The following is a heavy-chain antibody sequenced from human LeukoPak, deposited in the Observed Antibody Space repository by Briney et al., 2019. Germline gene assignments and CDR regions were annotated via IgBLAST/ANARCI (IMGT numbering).Heavy chain of an antibody. J-gene: IGHJ6*02. CDR2: LTDSSGYT. CDR3: ARDLAADKRPMDV. D-gene: IGHD6-13*01. Sequence: GGSLRLSCVATGFTFSDYHMIWLRQAPGKGLEWLSYLTDSSGYTNYADSVKGWFTISRDNAKNSLYLQMNSLRADDTAVYYCARDLAADKRPMDVWGQGTTVTVSS. CDR1: GFTFSDYH. V-gene: IGHV3-11*05.